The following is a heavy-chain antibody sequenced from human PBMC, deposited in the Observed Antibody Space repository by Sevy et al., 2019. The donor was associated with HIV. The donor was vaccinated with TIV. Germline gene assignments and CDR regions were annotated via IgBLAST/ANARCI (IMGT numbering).Heavy chain of an antibody. V-gene: IGHV3-7*01. CDR3: ARDQGNTGIYYYYGMDV. CDR2: IKQDGSEK. Sequence: GGSLRLSCAASGFTFSSYWMSWVRQAPGKGLEWVANIKQDGSEKYYVDSVKGRFTIPRDNAKNSLYLQMNSLRAEDTAVYYCARDQGNTGIYYYYGMDVWGQGTTVTVSS. J-gene: IGHJ6*02. CDR1: GFTFSSYW. D-gene: IGHD3-10*01.